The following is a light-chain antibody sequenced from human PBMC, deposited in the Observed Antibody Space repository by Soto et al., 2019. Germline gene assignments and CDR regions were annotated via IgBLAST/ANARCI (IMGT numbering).Light chain of an antibody. V-gene: IGKV3-20*01. J-gene: IGKJ2*01. CDR1: QSVTSNY. CDR3: QQYGSFPRT. Sequence: EIVLTQSPGTLSLSPGERATLSCRASQSVTSNYLAWYQQKPGQAPRLLIYSASSRATVIPDRFSGSGSGTDFTLTISRLGPEDFAVYYCQQYGSFPRTFGQGTKLEIK. CDR2: SAS.